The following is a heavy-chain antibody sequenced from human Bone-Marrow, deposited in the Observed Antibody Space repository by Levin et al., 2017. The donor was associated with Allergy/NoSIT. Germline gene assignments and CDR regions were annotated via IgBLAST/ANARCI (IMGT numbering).Heavy chain of an antibody. CDR1: GFTFSRYS. CDR3: ARPDCSGTSCYYFFDS. Sequence: GGSLRLSCAASGFTFSRYSMNWVRQAPGKGLEWVSYISRSSSTISYADSVKGRFTISRDNAKNSLYLQMNSLRDEDTAVYYCARPDCSGTSCYYFFDSWGQGTLVTVSS. CDR2: ISRSSSTI. J-gene: IGHJ4*02. V-gene: IGHV3-48*02. D-gene: IGHD2-2*01.